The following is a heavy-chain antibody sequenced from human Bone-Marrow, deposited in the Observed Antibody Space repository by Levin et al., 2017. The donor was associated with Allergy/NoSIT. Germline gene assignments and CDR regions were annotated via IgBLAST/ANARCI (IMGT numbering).Heavy chain of an antibody. CDR1: GFTFSSYG. CDR2: IWYDGSNK. V-gene: IGHV3-33*01. CDR3: ARAPPGAFLTNSDLVSREVGMDG. Sequence: GESLKISCAASGFTFSSYGMHWVRQAPGKGLEWVAVIWYDGSNKYYADSVKGRFTISRDNSKNTLYLQMNSLRAEDTAVYYCARAPPGAFLTNSDLVSREVGMDGWGQGTTVTVSS. D-gene: IGHD3-9*01. J-gene: IGHJ6*02.